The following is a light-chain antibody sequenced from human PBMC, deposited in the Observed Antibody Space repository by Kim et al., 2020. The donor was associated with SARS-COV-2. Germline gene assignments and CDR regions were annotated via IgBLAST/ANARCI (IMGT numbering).Light chain of an antibody. CDR3: QQRNSWPPAVT. CDR1: RSIDTY. V-gene: IGKV3-11*01. CDR2: DAS. Sequence: PGERATLSCRASRSIDTYLAWYQPRPGQAPRLLVYDASNRATGVPDRFSGSGSGTDFTLTISSLEPEDFSTYYCQQRNSWPPAVTFGGGTKVDIK. J-gene: IGKJ4*01.